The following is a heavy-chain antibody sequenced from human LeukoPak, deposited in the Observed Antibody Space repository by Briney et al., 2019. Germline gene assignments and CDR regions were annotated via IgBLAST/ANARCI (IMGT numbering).Heavy chain of an antibody. J-gene: IGHJ3*02. V-gene: IGHV1-69*13. D-gene: IGHD3-16*01. CDR2: IIPIFGTA. CDR1: GGTFSSYA. CDR3: ARLSREARHWGDDFDI. Sequence: SVKVSCKASGGTFSSYAISWVRQAPGQGLEWMGGIIPIFGTANYAQKFQGRVTITAVESTSTAYMELSSLRSEDTAVYYCARLSREARHWGDDFDIWGQGTMVTVSS.